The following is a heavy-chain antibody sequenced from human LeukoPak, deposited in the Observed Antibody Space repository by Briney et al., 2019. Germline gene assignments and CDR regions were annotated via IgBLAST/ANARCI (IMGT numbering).Heavy chain of an antibody. CDR1: GFTFSSYS. Sequence: GGSLRLSCAASGFTFSSYSMNWVRQAPGKGLEWVSYISSSSSTIYYADSVKGRFTISRDNAKNSLYLQMNSLRAEDTAVYYCASGQKAYCGGDCYDAFDIWGQGTMVTVSS. CDR2: ISSSSSTI. J-gene: IGHJ3*02. V-gene: IGHV3-48*01. D-gene: IGHD2-21*02. CDR3: ASGQKAYCGGDCYDAFDI.